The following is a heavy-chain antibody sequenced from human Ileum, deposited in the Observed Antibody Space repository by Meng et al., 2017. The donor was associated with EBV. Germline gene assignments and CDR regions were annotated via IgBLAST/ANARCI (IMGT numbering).Heavy chain of an antibody. CDR1: GYTFTNYD. CDR3: VRTLERGDY. Sequence: QGQLVPSGAGVKKPGASVKVSCKASGYTFTNYDISWVRQATGQGLEWMGWMNPKTGTAHYAQKFQGRVSMTRDTSITTAYMELSSLTSEDTAVYYCVRTLERGDYWGQGTLVTVSS. J-gene: IGHJ4*02. D-gene: IGHD5-24*01. CDR2: MNPKTGTA. V-gene: IGHV1-8*01.